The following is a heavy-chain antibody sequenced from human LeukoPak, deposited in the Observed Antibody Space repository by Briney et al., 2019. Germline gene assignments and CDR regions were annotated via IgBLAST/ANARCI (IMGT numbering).Heavy chain of an antibody. V-gene: IGHV1-69*13. CDR2: IIPIFGTA. Sequence: ASVKVSCKASGYTFTSYAMNWVRQAPGQGLEWMGGIIPIFGTANYAQKFQGRVTITADESTSTAYMELSSLRSEDMAVYYCAREYSGSYLGYWGQGTLVTVSS. J-gene: IGHJ4*02. CDR1: GYTFTSYA. CDR3: AREYSGSYLGY. D-gene: IGHD1-26*01.